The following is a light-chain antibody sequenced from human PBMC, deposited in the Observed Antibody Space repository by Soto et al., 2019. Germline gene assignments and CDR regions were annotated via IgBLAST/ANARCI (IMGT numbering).Light chain of an antibody. CDR2: GAS. Sequence: EIVLTQSPATLSLSPGERATLSCRASQSVSSYLAWYQQKPGQPPRLLIYGASNRATGIPARFSGSGSGTDFTLTISSLEPEEFAVYYCQQRNTWPRTFGGGTKVEIK. J-gene: IGKJ4*01. CDR3: QQRNTWPRT. CDR1: QSVSSY. V-gene: IGKV3-11*01.